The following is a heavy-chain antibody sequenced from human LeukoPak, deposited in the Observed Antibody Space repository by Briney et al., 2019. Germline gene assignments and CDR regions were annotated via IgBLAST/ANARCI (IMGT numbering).Heavy chain of an antibody. CDR3: ARALVGAATLSY. CDR1: GCSFTTYW. Sequence: GESLKISFKGSGCSFTTYWIAWVRQMPGKGLEWMGVIYPGDSDTRYSPSFQGQVTLSADKSISTAYLQWSSLKASDTAIYYCARALVGAATLSYWGQGTLVTVSS. J-gene: IGHJ4*02. CDR2: IYPGDSDT. D-gene: IGHD1-26*01. V-gene: IGHV5-51*01.